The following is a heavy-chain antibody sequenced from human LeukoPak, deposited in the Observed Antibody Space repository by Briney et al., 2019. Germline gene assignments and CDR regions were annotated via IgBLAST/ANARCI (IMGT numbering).Heavy chain of an antibody. J-gene: IGHJ4*02. CDR1: GGSFSGHY. CDR3: ARLGSSGWYYFDY. D-gene: IGHD6-19*01. V-gene: IGHV4-34*01. CDR2: INHSGST. Sequence: SETLSLTCAVYGGSFSGHYWSWIRQPPGKGLEWIGEINHSGSTNYNPSLKSRVTISVDTSKNQFSLKLSSVTAADTAVYYCARLGSSGWYYFDYWGQGTLVTVSS.